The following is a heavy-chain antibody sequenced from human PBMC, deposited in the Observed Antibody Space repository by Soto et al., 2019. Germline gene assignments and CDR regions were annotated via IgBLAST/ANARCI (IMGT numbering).Heavy chain of an antibody. D-gene: IGHD4-4*01. CDR1: GDSTSNSNYY. J-gene: IGHJ4*02. Sequence: QLQLQESGPGLVKPSETLSLSCSVSGDSTSNSNYYWGWIRQPPGRGLEWGGSIEYYGNTYYNPSVKSRGSVSVVPSKGQFSVRLNSVTAADTAVYYCVRGGKYRLQETYYFDYWGQGALVTVSS. CDR3: VRGGKYRLQETYYFDY. CDR2: IEYYGNT. V-gene: IGHV4-39*01.